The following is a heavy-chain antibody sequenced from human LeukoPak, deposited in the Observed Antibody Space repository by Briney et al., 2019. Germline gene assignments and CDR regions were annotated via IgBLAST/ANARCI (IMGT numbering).Heavy chain of an antibody. J-gene: IGHJ6*03. CDR2: IYSGGST. D-gene: IGHD3-10*01. V-gene: IGHV3-53*01. Sequence: GGSLRLSCAASGFTASSNYMSWVRQAPGKGLEWVSVIYSGGSTYYADSVRGRFTISRDNSKNTLYLQMNSLRAEDTAVYYCASGSGSYRTPYYYMDVWGTGTTVTVSS. CDR3: ASGSGSYRTPYYYMDV. CDR1: GFTASSNY.